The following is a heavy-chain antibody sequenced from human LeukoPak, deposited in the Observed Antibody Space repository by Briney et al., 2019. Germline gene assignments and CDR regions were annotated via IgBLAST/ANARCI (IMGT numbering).Heavy chain of an antibody. CDR2: IYTSGST. V-gene: IGHV4-4*07. J-gene: IGHJ4*02. CDR3: ARVLDDSSGYYLDY. D-gene: IGHD3-22*01. Sequence: SETLSLTCTVSGGSISSYYWSWIRQPAGKGLEWIGRIYTSGSTNYNPSLKSRVTMSADTSKNQFSLKLSSVTAADTAVYYCARVLDDSSGYYLDYWGQGTLVTVSS. CDR1: GGSISSYY.